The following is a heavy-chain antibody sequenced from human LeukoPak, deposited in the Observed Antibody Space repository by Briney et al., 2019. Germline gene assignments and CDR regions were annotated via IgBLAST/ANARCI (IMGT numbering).Heavy chain of an antibody. V-gene: IGHV3-23*01. CDR1: GFTFSSYW. D-gene: IGHD2/OR15-2a*01. J-gene: IGHJ6*02. CDR3: AKDLSYGLDV. CDR2: LSGSGSST. Sequence: GGSLRLSCAASGFTFSSYWMHWVRQAPGKGLEWVSALSGSGSSTYYADSVKGRFTISRDNSKNTLYLQMNSLRAEDTAVYYCAKDLSYGLDVWGQGTTVTVSS.